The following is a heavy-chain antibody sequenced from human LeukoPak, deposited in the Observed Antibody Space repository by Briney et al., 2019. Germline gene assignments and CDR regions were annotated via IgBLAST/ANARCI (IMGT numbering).Heavy chain of an antibody. CDR1: GYTFTGYY. V-gene: IGHV1-2*02. D-gene: IGHD3-22*01. CDR2: INPNSGGT. J-gene: IGHJ4*02. CDR3: ARAQDYYDSSGYPDY. Sequence: ASVKVSCKASGYTFTGYYMHWVRQAPGQGLEGMGWINPNSGGTNYAQKFQGRVTMTRDTSISTAYMELSRLRSDDTAVYYCARAQDYYDSSGYPDYWGQGTLVTVSS.